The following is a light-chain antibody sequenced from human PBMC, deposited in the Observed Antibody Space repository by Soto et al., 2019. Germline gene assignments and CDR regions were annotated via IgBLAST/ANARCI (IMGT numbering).Light chain of an antibody. CDR1: QSVSSN. J-gene: IGKJ5*01. Sequence: EIVFTQSPGTLSLSPGERGPLSCRARQSVSSNLAWYQQKPGQAPRFLIYGASSRATGIPDRFSGSGSGTDFTLTISRLEPEDFAVYYCQQYGSSPITFGQGTRLEIK. CDR3: QQYGSSPIT. V-gene: IGKV3-20*01. CDR2: GAS.